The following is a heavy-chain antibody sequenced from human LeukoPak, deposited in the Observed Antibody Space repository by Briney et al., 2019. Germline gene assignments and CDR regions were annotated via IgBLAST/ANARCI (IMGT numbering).Heavy chain of an antibody. V-gene: IGHV1-2*02. CDR3: AREGYCSGGSCYLDAFDI. D-gene: IGHD2-15*01. J-gene: IGHJ3*02. CDR2: INPNSGGT. Sequence: GASVKVSCKASGYTFTGYYMHWVRQAPGQGLEWMGWINPNSGGTNYAQKFQGRVTTTRDTSISTAYMELSRLRSDDTAVYYCAREGYCSGGSCYLDAFDIWGQGTMVTVSS. CDR1: GYTFTGYY.